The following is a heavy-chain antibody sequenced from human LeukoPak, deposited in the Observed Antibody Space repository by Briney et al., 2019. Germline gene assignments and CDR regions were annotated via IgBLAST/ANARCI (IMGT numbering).Heavy chain of an antibody. CDR1: GFTFSSYS. CDR2: ISSISSYI. D-gene: IGHD2-15*01. V-gene: IGHV3-21*01. CDR3: ARYIYCSGGSCLN. J-gene: IGHJ4*02. Sequence: GGSLRLSCAASGFTFSSYSMNWVRQAPGKGLEWVSSISSISSYIYYADSVKGPFTISRDNAKNSLYLQMNSMRAEDTAVYYCARYIYCSGGSCLNWGQGTLVTVSS.